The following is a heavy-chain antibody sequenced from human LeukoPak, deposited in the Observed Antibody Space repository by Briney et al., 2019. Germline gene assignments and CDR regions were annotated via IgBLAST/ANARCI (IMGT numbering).Heavy chain of an antibody. J-gene: IGHJ4*02. Sequence: SETLSLTCAVYGGSFRGYYWSWIRQPPGRGLEWIGEINHRGSTKYNPSPKSRVTISVDTSKNQFSLNLRSATAADTAVYYCARGGILTGYSYWGQGTLVTVSS. D-gene: IGHD3-9*01. CDR3: ARGGILTGYSY. CDR2: INHRGST. V-gene: IGHV4-34*01. CDR1: GGSFRGYY.